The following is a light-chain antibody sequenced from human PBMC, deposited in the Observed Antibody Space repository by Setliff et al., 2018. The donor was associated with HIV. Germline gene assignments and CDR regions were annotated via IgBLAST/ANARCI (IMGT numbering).Light chain of an antibody. V-gene: IGLV2-14*01. Sequence: QSALAQPASVSGSPGQSITISCTGTSSDIGDYNYVPWYQQHPGKAPKLMIYEVSNRPSGISNRFSGSKSGNTASLTISGLQAEDEADYYCSSYRSGNTLVFGTGTKVTVL. CDR2: EVS. CDR1: SSDIGDYNY. CDR3: SSYRSGNTLV. J-gene: IGLJ1*01.